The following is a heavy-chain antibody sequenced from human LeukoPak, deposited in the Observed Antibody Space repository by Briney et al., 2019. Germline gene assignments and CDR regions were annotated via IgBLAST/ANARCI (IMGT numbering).Heavy chain of an antibody. CDR2: IIPIFGTA. J-gene: IGHJ4*02. CDR1: GGTFSSYA. CDR3: ATGGATIFGVVNYYFDY. Sequence: GASVKVSCKASGGTFSSYAISWVRQAPGQGLEWMGGIIPIFGTANYAQKFQGRVTITADESTSTAYMELSSLRSEDTAVYYCATGGATIFGVVNYYFDYWGQGTLVTVSS. V-gene: IGHV1-69*13. D-gene: IGHD3-3*01.